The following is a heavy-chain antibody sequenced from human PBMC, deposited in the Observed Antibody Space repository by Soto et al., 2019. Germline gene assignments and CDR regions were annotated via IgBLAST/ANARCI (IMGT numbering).Heavy chain of an antibody. CDR1: GLTFTNSA. CDR2: IVVGSGNT. J-gene: IGHJ3*02. CDR3: AAAVLTYGNGGYFFDGCDT. Sequence: VKVSCKASGLTFTNSAVPCFRHRRERRLEWIAWIVVGSGNTNYAQDFQGRVTIKRDMSTYSVFMELSSLSAKDSTVFFGAAAVLTYGNGGYFFDGCDTWGQGKKVTVSS. D-gene: IGHD2-15*01. V-gene: IGHV1-58*01.